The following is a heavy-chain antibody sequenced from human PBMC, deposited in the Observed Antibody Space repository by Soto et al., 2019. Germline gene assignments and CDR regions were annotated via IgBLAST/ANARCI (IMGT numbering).Heavy chain of an antibody. CDR3: TPFWSGDY. D-gene: IGHD3-3*01. CDR2: IKKITDGGTT. Sequence: EVRLVESGGGLVKPGESLRLSCAASGFTFSSAWMNWVRQAPGKGLEWVGRIKKITDGGTTDYAAPVKGRFSISRDDSKNMLYLQMDNLKTEDTAVYYCTPFWSGDYWGRGTLVTVSS. J-gene: IGHJ4*02. CDR1: GFTFSSAW. V-gene: IGHV3-15*07.